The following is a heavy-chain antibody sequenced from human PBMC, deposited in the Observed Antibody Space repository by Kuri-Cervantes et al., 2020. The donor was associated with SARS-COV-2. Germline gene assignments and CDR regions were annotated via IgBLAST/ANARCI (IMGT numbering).Heavy chain of an antibody. D-gene: IGHD4-23*01. CDR3: ARDSGNYGGNAGYFDL. CDR1: GSTFSNAW. J-gene: IGHJ2*01. Sequence: GSLRLSCAASGSTFSNAWMSWVRQAPGKGLEWVGRIKSKTDGGTTDYAAPVKGRFTISRDNSKNTLYLQMNSLRAEDTAVYYCARDSGNYGGNAGYFDLWGRGTLVTVSS. V-gene: IGHV3-15*01. CDR2: IKSKTDGGTT.